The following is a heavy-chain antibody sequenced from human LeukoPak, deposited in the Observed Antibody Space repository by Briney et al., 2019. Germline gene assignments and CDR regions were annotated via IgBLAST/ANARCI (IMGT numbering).Heavy chain of an antibody. Sequence: GGSLRLSCAAPGITFSNYNMNWVRQAPGKGLEWISAITSSSSYTFYADSVKDRFTISRDNAQNSLYLQMNSLRVEDTAIYYCARDPYNGAYSEGYYYYYMDVWGKGTTVTVSS. CDR2: ITSSSSYT. CDR3: ARDPYNGAYSEGYYYYYMDV. J-gene: IGHJ6*03. V-gene: IGHV3-21*01. D-gene: IGHD1-1*01. CDR1: GITFSNYN.